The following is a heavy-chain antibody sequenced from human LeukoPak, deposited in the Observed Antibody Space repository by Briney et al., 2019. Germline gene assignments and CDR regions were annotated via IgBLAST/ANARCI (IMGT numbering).Heavy chain of an antibody. Sequence: PGGSLRLSCAASGFTFSSYAMSWVRQAPGKGLEWVSAISGSGGSTYYADSVKGRFTISRDNSKNTLYLQMNSLRAEDTAVYYCAKAFGPNYYDSNGYYQYWGQGTLVTVSS. V-gene: IGHV3-23*01. CDR2: ISGSGGST. CDR3: AKAFGPNYYDSNGYYQY. CDR1: GFTFSSYA. J-gene: IGHJ4*02. D-gene: IGHD3-22*01.